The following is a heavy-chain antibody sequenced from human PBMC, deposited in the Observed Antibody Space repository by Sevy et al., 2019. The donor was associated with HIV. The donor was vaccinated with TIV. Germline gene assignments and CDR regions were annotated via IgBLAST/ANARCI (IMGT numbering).Heavy chain of an antibody. CDR2: INPNSGGT. CDR3: ARDCSSTSCQNFDY. J-gene: IGHJ4*02. D-gene: IGHD2-2*01. CDR1: GYTFTGYY. Sequence: ASVKVSCKASGYTFTGYYMYWVRQAPGQGLEWMGWINPNSGGTNYAQKFQGRVTMTRDTSISTAYMELSRLRSDDTAVYYCARDCSSTSCQNFDYWGQGTLVTVSS. V-gene: IGHV1-2*02.